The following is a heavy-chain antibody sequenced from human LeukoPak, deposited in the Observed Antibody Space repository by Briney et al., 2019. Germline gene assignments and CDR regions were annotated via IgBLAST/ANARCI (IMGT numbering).Heavy chain of an antibody. D-gene: IGHD3-3*01. CDR2: INHSGST. CDR3: ARHTDFWSGFDY. Sequence: SETLSLTCAVYGGSFSGYYWSWIRQPPGKGLEWIGEINHSGSTNYNPSLKSRVTIPVDTSKNQFSLKLSSVTAADTAVYYCARHTDFWSGFDYWGQGTLVTVSS. CDR1: GGSFSGYY. V-gene: IGHV4-34*01. J-gene: IGHJ4*02.